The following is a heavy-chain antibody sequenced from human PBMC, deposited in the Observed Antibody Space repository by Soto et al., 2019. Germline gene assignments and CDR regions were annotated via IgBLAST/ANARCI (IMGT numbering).Heavy chain of an antibody. D-gene: IGHD5-18*01. Sequence: PSETLSLTCTVAAGSVTRDEDYWTWIRQSPGKGLEWIGYISNSGSTGYNPSLKTRLAMSVERSKNQFTLRLTAVTAADTAVYFCDTESGSTYGYFDHWGQGTQVTVSS. V-gene: IGHV4-30-4*01. CDR1: AGSVTRDEDY. CDR2: ISNSGST. CDR3: DTESGSTYGYFDH. J-gene: IGHJ4*02.